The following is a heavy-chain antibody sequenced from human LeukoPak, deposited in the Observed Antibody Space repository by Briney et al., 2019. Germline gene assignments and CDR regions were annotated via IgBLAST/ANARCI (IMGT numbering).Heavy chain of an antibody. CDR3: ARGPWDC. CDR1: GFAVSRNY. CDR2: IYNDGST. J-gene: IGHJ4*02. V-gene: IGHV3-53*05. Sequence: TGGSLRLSCAVSGFAVSRNYMTWVRQAPGQGLEWVSVIYNDGSTFYADSVKGRFTISRDNAKNTVYLQMNSLRVEDTAVYYCARGPWDCWGQGTLVTVSS.